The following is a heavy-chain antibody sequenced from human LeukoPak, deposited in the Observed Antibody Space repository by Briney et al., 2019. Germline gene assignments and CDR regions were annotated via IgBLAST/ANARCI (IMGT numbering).Heavy chain of an antibody. D-gene: IGHD4-17*01. CDR2: IFHSGST. CDR3: ARDYGDYFDY. CDR1: GASIRSQKW. Sequence: SETLSLTCAVSGASIRSQKWWTWVRQPPGKGLEWIGEIFHSGSTTYNPSLKSRVTISVDKSKNQFSLKLSSVTAADTAVYYCARDYGDYFDYWGQGTLVTVSS. V-gene: IGHV4-4*02. J-gene: IGHJ4*02.